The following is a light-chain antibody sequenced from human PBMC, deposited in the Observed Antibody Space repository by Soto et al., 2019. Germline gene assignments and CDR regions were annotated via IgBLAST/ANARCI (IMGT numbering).Light chain of an antibody. CDR3: QQNNNWPPAT. CDR2: RPS. CDR1: QSISSN. Sequence: EIVMTQSPATLSVSPGERATLSCRAIQSISSNLAWYQQKPGQAPSLRLLRPSSRATGFLARFSGSGSATKFNLTISSLQSEDYGVYYCQQNNNWPPATFGGGTKVEIK. J-gene: IGKJ4*01. V-gene: IGKV3-15*01.